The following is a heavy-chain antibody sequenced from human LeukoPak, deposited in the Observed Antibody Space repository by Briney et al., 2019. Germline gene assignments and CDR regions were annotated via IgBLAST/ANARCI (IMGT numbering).Heavy chain of an antibody. D-gene: IGHD3-10*01. Sequence: ASVKVSCKASGGTFISYAISWVRQAPGQGLEWMGRIIPILGIANYAQKFQGRVTITADKSTSTAYMELSSLRSEDTAVYYCARVGGSGSYYEPNWFDPWGQGTLVTVSS. CDR2: IIPILGIA. J-gene: IGHJ5*02. CDR3: ARVGGSGSYYEPNWFDP. V-gene: IGHV1-69*04. CDR1: GGTFISYA.